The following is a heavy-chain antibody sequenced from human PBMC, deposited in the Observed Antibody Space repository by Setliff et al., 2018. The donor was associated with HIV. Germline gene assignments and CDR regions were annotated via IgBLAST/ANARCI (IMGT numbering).Heavy chain of an antibody. CDR3: ARGSGHSGFDLNFDY. CDR1: GGSMNTFY. Sequence: SEILSLTCTVSGGSMNTFYWSWIRQSPGKGLEWIGYIHDGGSITYNPSLRSPATISLDTSKKQFSLMLTAVTPADTAVYYCARGSGHSGFDLNFDYWGRGTLVTVSS. V-gene: IGHV4-59*01. CDR2: IHDGGSI. J-gene: IGHJ4*02. D-gene: IGHD5-12*01.